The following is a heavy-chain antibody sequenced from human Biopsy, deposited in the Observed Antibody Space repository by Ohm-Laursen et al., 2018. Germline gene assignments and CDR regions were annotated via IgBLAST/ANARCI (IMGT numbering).Heavy chain of an antibody. J-gene: IGHJ6*02. D-gene: IGHD3-16*01. CDR2: INHRGST. CDR1: GKTFSDYY. CDR3: ARAVDYYDPYYYYGLDI. V-gene: IGHV4-34*01. Sequence: VTLSLTWAVYGKTFSDYYWSWIRQPPGKGLEWIGEINHRGSTNYNPSLKSRVTISVDTSKNQFSLKLRSVTAADTAVYYCARAVDYYDPYYYYGLDIWGQGTTVTVSS.